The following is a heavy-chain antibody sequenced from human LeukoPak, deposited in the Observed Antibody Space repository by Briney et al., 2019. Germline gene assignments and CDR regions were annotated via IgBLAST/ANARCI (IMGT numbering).Heavy chain of an antibody. CDR3: AKLRRQWLSPLDY. CDR1: GFTFSSYN. J-gene: IGHJ4*02. CDR2: ISGSGGST. D-gene: IGHD6-19*01. Sequence: GGSLRLSRAASGFTFSSYNMNWVRQAPGKGLEWVSAISGSGGSTYYADSVKGRFTISRDNSKNTLYLQMNSLRAEDTAVYYCAKLRRQWLSPLDYWGQGTLVTVSS. V-gene: IGHV3-23*01.